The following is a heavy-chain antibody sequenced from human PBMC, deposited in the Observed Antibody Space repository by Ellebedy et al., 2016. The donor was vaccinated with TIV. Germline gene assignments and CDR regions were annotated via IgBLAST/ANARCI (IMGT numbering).Heavy chain of an antibody. V-gene: IGHV3-7*03. CDR2: MNQVGSEK. Sequence: GESLKISCAASGFTFTTYWMSLVRQAPGKGLEWVANMNQVGSEKYYVDSVKGRFTISRDNAQNSLYLHMNNLRAEDTAVYYCARDPNSPGDTGYGDYWGQGVVVTVST. J-gene: IGHJ4*02. D-gene: IGHD5-12*01. CDR3: ARDPNSPGDTGYGDY. CDR1: GFTFTTYW.